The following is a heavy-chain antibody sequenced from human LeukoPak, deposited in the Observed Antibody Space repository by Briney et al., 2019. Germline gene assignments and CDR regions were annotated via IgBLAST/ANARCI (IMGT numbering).Heavy chain of an antibody. CDR1: GFTFSSYW. Sequence: GGSLRLSCAASGFTFSSYWMHWVRQAPGKGLEWVSVIYSGGSTYYADSVKGRFTISRDNSKNTLYLQMNSLRAEDTAVYYCAKDDWADDAFDIWGQGTMVTVSS. CDR3: AKDDWADDAFDI. CDR2: IYSGGST. J-gene: IGHJ3*02. D-gene: IGHD3-9*01. V-gene: IGHV3-53*01.